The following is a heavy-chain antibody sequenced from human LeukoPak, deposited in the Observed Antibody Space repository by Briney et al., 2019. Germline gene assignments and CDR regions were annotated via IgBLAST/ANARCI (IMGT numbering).Heavy chain of an antibody. CDR1: GGSFNDYY. D-gene: IGHD1-14*01. J-gene: IGHJ5*02. V-gene: IGHV4-34*01. CDR3: ARIPSRISWFDP. Sequence: SETLSLTCAVYGGSFNDYYWNWIRQPPGKGLEWIGEINHSGSTNYNPSLKSRVTISVDTSKNQFSLKLSSVTAADTAVYYCARIPSRISWFDPWGQGTLVTVSS. CDR2: INHSGST.